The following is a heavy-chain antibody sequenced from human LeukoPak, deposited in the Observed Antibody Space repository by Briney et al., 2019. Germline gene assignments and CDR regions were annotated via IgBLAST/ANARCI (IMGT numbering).Heavy chain of an antibody. D-gene: IGHD4-17*01. CDR2: FDPEDGET. Sequence: GASVKASCKVSGYTLTELSMHWVRQAPGKGLEWMGGFDPEDGETIYAQKFQGRVTMTEDTSTDTAYMELSSLRSEDTAVYYCATNGERSYGMDVWGQGTTVTVSS. J-gene: IGHJ6*02. CDR1: GYTLTELS. CDR3: ATNGERSYGMDV. V-gene: IGHV1-24*01.